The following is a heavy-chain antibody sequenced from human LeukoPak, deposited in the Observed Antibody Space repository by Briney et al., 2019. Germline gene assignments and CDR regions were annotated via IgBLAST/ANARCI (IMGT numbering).Heavy chain of an antibody. CDR2: INHSVST. J-gene: IGHJ4*02. Sequence: PSETLSLTCAVYGGSFSGYYWSWIRQPPGNGLEWIGEINHSVSTNYNPSLKSRVTISVDTSKNQFSLKLSSVTAADTAVYYCARGLYTPDYWGQGTLVTVSS. CDR3: ARGLYTPDY. V-gene: IGHV4-34*01. D-gene: IGHD2-2*02. CDR1: GGSFSGYY.